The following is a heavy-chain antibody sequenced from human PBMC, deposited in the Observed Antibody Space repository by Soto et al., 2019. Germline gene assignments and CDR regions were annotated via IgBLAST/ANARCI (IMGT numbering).Heavy chain of an antibody. V-gene: IGHV5-51*01. CDR1: ENTFSSYW. Sequence: GESLKISCKGSENTFSSYWIAWVRQLPGKGLECMGIIYPDDSDTRYSPSFQGQVTISADKSITTAYLEWSSLKASDTAMYYFARSRGGGRYLLFALWGQRTQVTGS. CDR3: ARSRGGGRYLLFAL. J-gene: IGHJ5*02. CDR2: IYPDDSDT. D-gene: IGHD2-15*01.